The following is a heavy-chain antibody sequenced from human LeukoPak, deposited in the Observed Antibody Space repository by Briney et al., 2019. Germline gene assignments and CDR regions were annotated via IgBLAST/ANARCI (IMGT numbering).Heavy chain of an antibody. D-gene: IGHD3-9*01. CDR1: GGSISSYY. Sequence: SETLSLTCTVSGGSISSYYWSRIRQPPGKGLEWIGYIYYSGSTYYNPSLKSRVTISVDTSKNQFSLKLSSVTAADTAVYYCARKGALRYFDWLQRDAFDIWGQGTMVTVSS. CDR2: IYYSGST. CDR3: ARKGALRYFDWLQRDAFDI. V-gene: IGHV4-30-4*01. J-gene: IGHJ3*02.